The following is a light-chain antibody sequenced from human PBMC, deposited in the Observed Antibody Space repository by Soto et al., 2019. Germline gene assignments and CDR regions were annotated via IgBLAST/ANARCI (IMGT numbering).Light chain of an antibody. J-gene: IGLJ2*01. CDR1: SGSIAGSY. CDR2: ADD. Sequence: NFMLTQPHSVSESPGKTVTISCTRSSGSIAGSYVQWYRQRPDSSPTTVIFADDQRPSGVPDRFSGSIDSTSNTASLTISGLRTEDEADYYCQSYDRSTVVFGGGTKLTVL. V-gene: IGLV6-57*01. CDR3: QSYDRSTVV.